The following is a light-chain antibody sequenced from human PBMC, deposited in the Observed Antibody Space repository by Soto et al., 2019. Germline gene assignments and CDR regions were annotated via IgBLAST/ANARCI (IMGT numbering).Light chain of an antibody. J-gene: IGKJ4*01. CDR1: EDISSY. CDR2: GAP. V-gene: IGKV1-9*01. Sequence: DIQLTQSPSFLSASVGDIVSITCRATEDISSYLAWHQRKPGKAPKVLIYGAPTPQSGVPSTFSGSGSGTEFTLTISSLQPADFASYYGQQFKRSPLTFGGGSKVEVK. CDR3: QQFKRSPLT.